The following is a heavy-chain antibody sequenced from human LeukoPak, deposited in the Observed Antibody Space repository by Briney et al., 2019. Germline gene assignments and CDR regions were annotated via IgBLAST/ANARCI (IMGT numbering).Heavy chain of an antibody. CDR3: ARGAAGTTPDYYYFGLDV. Sequence: GESLKISCKGPGYRFTDYRSGWVRQLHGKGLEWMGIIYPGDSDTRYSPSFQGQVTISADKSINTAHLQWSSLTASDTAMYYCARGAAGTTPDYYYFGLDVWGQGTTVRVSS. CDR2: IYPGDSDT. V-gene: IGHV5-51*01. J-gene: IGHJ6*02. CDR1: GYRFTDYR. D-gene: IGHD1-7*01.